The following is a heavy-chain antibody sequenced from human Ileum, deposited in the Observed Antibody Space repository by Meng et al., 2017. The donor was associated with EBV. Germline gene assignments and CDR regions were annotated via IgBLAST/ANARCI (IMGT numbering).Heavy chain of an antibody. CDR3: FLVSTVTQPDF. CDR2: ISPDGSRT. Sequence: EVELVEPGGALVQAGGSLRLSCAASGFTFSTFWMHWVRQAPGKGLVWVSRISPDGSRTNYADSVKGRFTISRDNAKNMVYLQMSSLRAEDTAVYHCFLVSTVTQPDFWGPGTLVTVSS. J-gene: IGHJ4*02. CDR1: GFTFSTFW. D-gene: IGHD5/OR15-5a*01. V-gene: IGHV3-74*01.